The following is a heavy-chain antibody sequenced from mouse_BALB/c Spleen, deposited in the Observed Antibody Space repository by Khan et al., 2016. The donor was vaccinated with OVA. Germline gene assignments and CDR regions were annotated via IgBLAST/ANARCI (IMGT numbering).Heavy chain of an antibody. CDR1: GYAFTNYL. D-gene: IGHD2-10*01. J-gene: IGHJ4*01. Sequence: QVQLKQSGAELVRPGTPVKVSCKASGYAFTNYLIEWIKQRPGQGLEWIGVINPGSGGTNYNEKFKGKATLTADKSSSTPYLQLSSLTSDDAAVYLCARKNKAYYGIYYTMDYWGQGTTVTVSS. V-gene: IGHV1-54*01. CDR2: INPGSGGT. CDR3: ARKNKAYYGIYYTMDY.